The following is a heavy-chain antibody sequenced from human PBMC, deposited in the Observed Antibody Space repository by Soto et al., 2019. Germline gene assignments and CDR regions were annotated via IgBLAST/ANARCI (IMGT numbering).Heavy chain of an antibody. J-gene: IGHJ4*02. CDR2: ISAYNGNT. CDR1: GYTFTSYG. V-gene: IGHV1-18*01. Sequence: SVKVSCKASGYTFTSYGISRVRQAPGQGLEWMGWISAYNGNTNYAQKLQGRVTMTTDTSTSTAYMELRSLRSDDTAVYYCARTSRRGYSYGYFDYWGQGTLVTVSS. CDR3: ARTSRRGYSYGYFDY. D-gene: IGHD5-18*01.